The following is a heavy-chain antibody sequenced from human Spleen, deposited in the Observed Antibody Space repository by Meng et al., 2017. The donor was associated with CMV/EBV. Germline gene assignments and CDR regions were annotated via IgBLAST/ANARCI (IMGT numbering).Heavy chain of an antibody. CDR3: AQWLVYGMDV. Sequence: SVKVSCKASGGTFSSYAISWVRQAPGQGLEWMGGIIPILGIANYAQKFQGRVTMTEDTSTGTAYMELASLRSEDTAVYYCAQWLVYGMDVWGQGTTVTVSS. CDR2: IIPILGIA. CDR1: GGTFSSYA. V-gene: IGHV1-69*10. D-gene: IGHD6-19*01. J-gene: IGHJ6*02.